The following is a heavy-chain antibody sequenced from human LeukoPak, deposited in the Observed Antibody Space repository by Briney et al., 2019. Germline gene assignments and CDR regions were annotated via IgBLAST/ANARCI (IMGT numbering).Heavy chain of an antibody. J-gene: IGHJ4*02. V-gene: IGHV4-34*01. CDR3: ARQHLPEYYFDY. D-gene: IGHD6-13*01. CDR2: VNHSGST. CDR1: SGSFSGDY. Sequence: SETLSLTCAVYSGSFSGDYWSWIRQPPGRGLEWIGEVNHSGSTNYNPSLKSRVTISVDTSKNQFSLKLTSVTDADTAVYYCARQHLPEYYFDYWGQGTLVTVSS.